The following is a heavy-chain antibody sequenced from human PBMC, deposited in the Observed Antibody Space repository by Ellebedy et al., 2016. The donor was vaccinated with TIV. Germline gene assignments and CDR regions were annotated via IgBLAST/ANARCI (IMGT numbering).Heavy chain of an antibody. CDR1: GFTFSSYW. D-gene: IGHD6-13*01. CDR2: IKQAESEQ. CDR3: AREKRVRSPGTYSSSWHYYQDGMDV. V-gene: IGHV3-7*03. Sequence: GESLKISCAASGFTFSSYWMSWVRQAPGKGLERVANIKQAESEQYYVDSVKGRFTISRDNAKNSLHLQMNSLRAEDTSVYYCAREKRVRSPGTYSSSWHYYQDGMDVWGQGTTVTVSS. J-gene: IGHJ6*02.